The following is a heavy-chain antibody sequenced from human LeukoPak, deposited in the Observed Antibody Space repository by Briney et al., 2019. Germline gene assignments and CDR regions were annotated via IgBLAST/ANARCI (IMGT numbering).Heavy chain of an antibody. D-gene: IGHD2-2*01. CDR3: ARVKDIVVVPAAIPHPWFDP. CDR2: IYYSGSA. V-gene: IGHV4-39*07. J-gene: IGHJ5*02. CDR1: GGSISSSSYY. Sequence: SESLSLTCTVSGGSISSSSYYWGWIRHPPGKGLEWIGSIYYSGSAYYNPSLKSRVTISVDTSKNQFSLKLSSVTAADTAVYYCARVKDIVVVPAAIPHPWFDPWGQGTLVTVSS.